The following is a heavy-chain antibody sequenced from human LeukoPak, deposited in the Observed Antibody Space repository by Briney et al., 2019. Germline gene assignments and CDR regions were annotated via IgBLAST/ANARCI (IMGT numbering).Heavy chain of an antibody. Sequence: ASVKVSCKASGYTFTMYYIHWVRQAPGQGLEWMGWINPNSGGTNYAQKFQGRVTMTRDTSISTAYMELSRLRSDDTAVYYCAREDADCSSTSCSVDYWGQGTLVTVSS. J-gene: IGHJ4*02. CDR2: INPNSGGT. V-gene: IGHV1-2*02. D-gene: IGHD2-2*01. CDR3: AREDADCSSTSCSVDY. CDR1: GYTFTMYY.